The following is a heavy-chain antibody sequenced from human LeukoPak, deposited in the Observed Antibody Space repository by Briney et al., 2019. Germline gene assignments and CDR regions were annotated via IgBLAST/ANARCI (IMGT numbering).Heavy chain of an antibody. Sequence: GGSLRLSSTASGFRFRDYGMHWVRQAPGKGLEWVAVISYDGKVRYYADYVKGRFTISRDNSKNTLFLQIDSLRGDDTAVYYCAKEPAPHAGGWFFPDDHWGQGSLVTVSS. J-gene: IGHJ5*02. CDR2: ISYDGKVR. CDR1: GFRFRDYG. D-gene: IGHD6-19*01. CDR3: AKEPAPHAGGWFFPDDH. V-gene: IGHV3-30*18.